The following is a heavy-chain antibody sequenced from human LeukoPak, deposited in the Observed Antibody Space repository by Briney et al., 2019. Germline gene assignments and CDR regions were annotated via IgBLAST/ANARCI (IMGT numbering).Heavy chain of an antibody. J-gene: IGHJ6*03. CDR2: ISSSSYI. CDR3: AREDYGGNSYYYYYYMDV. V-gene: IGHV3-21*04. Sequence: SGGSLRLSCAASGFTFSSYSMNWVRQAPGKGLEWVSSISSSSYIYYADSVKGRFTISRDNAKNSLYLQMNSLRAEDTAVYYCAREDYGGNSYYYYYYMDVWGKGTTVTVSS. CDR1: GFTFSSYS. D-gene: IGHD4-23*01.